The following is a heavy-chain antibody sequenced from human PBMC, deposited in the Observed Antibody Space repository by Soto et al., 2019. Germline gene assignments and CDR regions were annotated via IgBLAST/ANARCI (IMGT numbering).Heavy chain of an antibody. CDR2: XXHXXGXX. CDR3: ARDWGHEWRGTLLY. V-gene: IGHV1-69*13. Sequence: SGNVSCKASGGTFSCYTISLVRQALGQGLEWXGGXXHXXGXXXXXQXXXGRVTITADESTSTAYMELSSLRSEDTAVYYCARDWGHEWRGTLLYWGQGTLVTASS. CDR1: GGTFSCYT. J-gene: IGHJ4*02. D-gene: IGHD3-16*01.